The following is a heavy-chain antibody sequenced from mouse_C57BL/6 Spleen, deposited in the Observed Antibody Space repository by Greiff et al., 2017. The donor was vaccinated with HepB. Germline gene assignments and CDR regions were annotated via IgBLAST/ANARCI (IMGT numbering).Heavy chain of an antibody. V-gene: IGHV5-16*01. CDR1: GFTFSDYY. CDR3: ARDGGYYGNYEAMDY. J-gene: IGHJ4*01. D-gene: IGHD2-1*01. CDR2: INYDGSST. Sequence: EVNLVESEGGLVQPGSSMKLSCTASGFTFSDYYMAWVRQVPEKGLEWVANINYDGSSTYYLDSLKSRFIISRDNAKNILYLQMSSLKSEDTATYYCARDGGYYGNYEAMDYWGQGTSVTVSS.